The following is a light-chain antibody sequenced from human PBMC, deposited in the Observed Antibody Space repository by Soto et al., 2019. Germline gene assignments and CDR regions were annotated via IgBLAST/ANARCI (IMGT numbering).Light chain of an antibody. CDR1: QSVSSN. CDR3: QQYKNWPPLT. CDR2: GAF. Sequence: EIVMTQSPATLSVSPGERATLSCRASQSVSSNLAWYQQKPGQAPRLLIYGAFTRANGIPAWFSGSGSGTEFTLTISSLQSEDVAIYYCQQYKNWPPLTFGGGTKVEIK. V-gene: IGKV3-15*01. J-gene: IGKJ4*01.